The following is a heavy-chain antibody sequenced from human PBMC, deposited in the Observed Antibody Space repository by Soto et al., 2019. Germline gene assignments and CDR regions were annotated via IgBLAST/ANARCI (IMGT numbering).Heavy chain of an antibody. Sequence: QVQLVQSGAEVKKPGASVKISCKASGYTLSTNYMHWVRQAPGQGLEWMGIINPRDGTTSYAHKFQGRVTMPRDTSTSTVYMELSSLRSEDTAVYSCVRGGGYCGDDCYGHLDYWGQGTLVTVSS. D-gene: IGHD2-21*02. V-gene: IGHV1-46*03. CDR3: VRGGGYCGDDCYGHLDY. CDR2: INPRDGTT. J-gene: IGHJ4*02. CDR1: GYTLSTNY.